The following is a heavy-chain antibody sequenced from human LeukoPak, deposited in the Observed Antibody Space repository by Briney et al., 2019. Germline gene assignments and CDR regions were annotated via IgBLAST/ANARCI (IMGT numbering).Heavy chain of an antibody. J-gene: IGHJ4*02. V-gene: IGHV3-7*01. D-gene: IGHD6-6*01. CDR1: GFTFSSYW. Sequence: GGSLRLSCAASGFTFSSYWMSWVRQAPGKGLEWVANIKQDGSEKYYVDSVKGRFTISRDNAKNSLYLQMNSLRAEDTAVYYCARDTPPMYSSSPGYFLTSGVLDYWGQGTLVTVSS. CDR2: IKQDGSEK. CDR3: ARDTPPMYSSSPGYFLTSGVLDY.